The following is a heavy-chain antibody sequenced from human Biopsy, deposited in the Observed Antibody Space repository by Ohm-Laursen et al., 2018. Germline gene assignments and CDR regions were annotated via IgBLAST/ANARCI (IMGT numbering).Heavy chain of an antibody. CDR3: ARHTTGFWFDP. J-gene: IGHJ5*02. V-gene: IGHV4-39*01. D-gene: IGHD1-1*01. CDR2: MFYSGII. Sequence: SDTLSLTCTVSGGSVSSNTHYWAWIRQPPGKGLEWIGSMFYSGIIYSNPSLKSRVSISVDTSKNQFSLNLNCVTAADTAVYYCARHTTGFWFDPWGQGTLASVSS. CDR1: GGSVSSNTHY.